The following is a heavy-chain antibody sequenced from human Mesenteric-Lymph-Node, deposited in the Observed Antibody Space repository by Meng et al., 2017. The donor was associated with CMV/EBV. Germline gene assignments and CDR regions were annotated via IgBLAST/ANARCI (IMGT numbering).Heavy chain of an antibody. V-gene: IGHV1-69*05. CDR3: ARGGDGVQHFLEWLLLDY. CDR2: ITPFFGTV. J-gene: IGHJ4*02. D-gene: IGHD3-3*01. CDR1: TFRNFD. Sequence: TFRNFDFSWVRQAPGQGLEWVGGITPFFGTVSYARKFQGRVTVSTEESTNTVYLDLTSLRSDDTAVYYCARGGDGVQHFLEWLLLDYWGQGTLVNVSS.